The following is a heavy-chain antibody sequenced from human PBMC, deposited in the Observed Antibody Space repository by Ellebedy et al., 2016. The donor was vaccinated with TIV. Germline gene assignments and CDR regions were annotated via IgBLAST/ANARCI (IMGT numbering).Heavy chain of an antibody. CDR3: ARSWGRIDY. CDR2: INHSGST. Sequence: SETLSLXXAVYGGSFSGYYWSWIRQPPGKGLEWIGEINHSGSTNYNPSLKSRVTISVDTSKNQFSLKLSSVTAADTAVYYCARSWGRIDYWGQGTLVTVSS. V-gene: IGHV4-34*01. CDR1: GGSFSGYY. J-gene: IGHJ4*02. D-gene: IGHD7-27*01.